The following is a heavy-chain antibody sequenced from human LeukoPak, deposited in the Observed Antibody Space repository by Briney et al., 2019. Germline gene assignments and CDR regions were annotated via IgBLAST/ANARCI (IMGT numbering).Heavy chain of an antibody. D-gene: IGHD1-14*01. CDR1: GDSVSIYY. J-gene: IGHJ4*02. CDR2: IYYRGNT. V-gene: IGHV4-59*02. CDR3: ARAGNNRSFDY. Sequence: PSETLSLTCTVSGDSVSIYYWSWIRQPPGKGLEWIGYIYYRGNTNYNPSLKSRVTMAVDTSKNQFSLKVSSVTAADTAVYYRARAGNNRSFDYWGQGTLVTASA.